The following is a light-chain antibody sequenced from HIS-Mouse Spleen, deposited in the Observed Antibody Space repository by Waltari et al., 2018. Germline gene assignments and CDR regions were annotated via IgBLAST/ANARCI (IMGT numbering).Light chain of an antibody. CDR3: YSTDSSGNHRV. CDR2: EDS. CDR1: ALPKKY. V-gene: IGLV3-10*01. Sequence: SYELTQPPSVSVSPGQTARITCSGDALPKKYSYWYQQKAGQAPVLAIYEDSQRPSGIPERFSGSSSGTMATLTISGAQVEDEADYYCYSTDSSGNHRVFGGGTKLTVL. J-gene: IGLJ2*01.